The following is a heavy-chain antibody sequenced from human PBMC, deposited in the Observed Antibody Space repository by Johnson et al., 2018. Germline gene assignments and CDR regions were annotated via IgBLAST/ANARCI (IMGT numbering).Heavy chain of an antibody. Sequence: VQLVQSGGGLVQPGVSLRLSCAASGFTFSSYWMSWVRQGPGKGLEWVANIKQDGSEQYYVDSVKGRFTISGDNANNSLYLQMNSLGAEDTAVYFCARGGEGFEIWGRGTMGTVSS. D-gene: IGHD3-16*01. CDR1: GFTFSSYW. J-gene: IGHJ3*02. CDR3: ARGGEGFEI. CDR2: IKQDGSEQ. V-gene: IGHV3-7*01.